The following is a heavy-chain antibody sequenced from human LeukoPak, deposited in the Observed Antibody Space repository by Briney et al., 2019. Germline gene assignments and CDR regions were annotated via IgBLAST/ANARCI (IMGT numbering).Heavy chain of an antibody. Sequence: GGSLRLSCAASGFTFSSYSMNWVRQAPGKGLEWVSSISSSSSYIYYADSVKGRFTISRDNAKNSLYLQMNSLRAEDTAVYYCARAPEGLLWFGELFGAFDIWGQGTMVTVSS. V-gene: IGHV3-21*01. CDR3: ARAPEGLLWFGELFGAFDI. D-gene: IGHD3-10*01. J-gene: IGHJ3*02. CDR1: GFTFSSYS. CDR2: ISSSSSYI.